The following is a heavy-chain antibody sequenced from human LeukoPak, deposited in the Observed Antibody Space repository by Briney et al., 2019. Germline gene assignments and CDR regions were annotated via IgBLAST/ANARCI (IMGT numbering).Heavy chain of an antibody. CDR2: IYYSGST. D-gene: IGHD3-22*01. Sequence: PSETLSLTCTVSGGSISSSSYYWGWIRQPPGKGLEWIGSIYYSGSTYYNPSLKSRLTISLDTSKNQFSLKLSSVTAADTAVYYCTGKYYFDGSGYYYADYWGQGTLVTVSS. V-gene: IGHV4-39*07. J-gene: IGHJ4*02. CDR1: GGSISSSSYY. CDR3: TGKYYFDGSGYYYADY.